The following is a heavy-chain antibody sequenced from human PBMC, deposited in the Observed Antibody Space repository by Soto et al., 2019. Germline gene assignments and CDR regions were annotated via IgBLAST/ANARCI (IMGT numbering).Heavy chain of an antibody. J-gene: IGHJ4*02. V-gene: IGHV4-4*02. Sequence: QVQLQESGPGLVKPSGTLSLTCDVSGYSISSTYWWSWVRQSPLEGLEWIGEIYPTTGRANYNPSLRSRVTISADSSKNPFSLNLRSVTAAETVVYYCARHVGVTGTRGFDYWGQGIPVSVSS. D-gene: IGHD1-1*01. CDR2: IYPTTGRA. CDR1: GYSISSTYW. CDR3: ARHVGVTGTRGFDY.